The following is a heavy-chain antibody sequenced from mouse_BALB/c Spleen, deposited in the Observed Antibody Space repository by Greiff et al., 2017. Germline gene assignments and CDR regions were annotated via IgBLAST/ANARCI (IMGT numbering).Heavy chain of an antibody. D-gene: IGHD1-2*01. CDR3: AREGLLRPYWYFDV. J-gene: IGHJ1*01. Sequence: EVKLEESGPGLVKPSQSLSLTCSVTGYSITSGYYWNWIRQFPGNKLEWMGYISYDGSNNYNPSLKNRISITRDTSKNQFFLKLNSVTTEDTATYYCAREGLLRPYWYFDVWGAGTTVTVSS. V-gene: IGHV3-6*02. CDR1: GYSITSGYY. CDR2: ISYDGSN.